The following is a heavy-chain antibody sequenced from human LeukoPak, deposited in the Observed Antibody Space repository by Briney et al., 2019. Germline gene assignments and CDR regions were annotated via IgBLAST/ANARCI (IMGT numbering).Heavy chain of an antibody. V-gene: IGHV4-38-2*02. D-gene: IGHD3/OR15-3a*01. CDR3: ARDSLGGLVTPSRGYYFDY. CDR1: GYSISSGYY. Sequence: SETLSLTCTVSGYSISSGYYWGWIRQPPGKGLEWIGSIYHSGSTYYNPSLKSRVTISVDTSKNQFSLKLSSVTAADTAVYYCARDSLGGLVTPSRGYYFDYWGQGTLVTVSS. J-gene: IGHJ4*02. CDR2: IYHSGST.